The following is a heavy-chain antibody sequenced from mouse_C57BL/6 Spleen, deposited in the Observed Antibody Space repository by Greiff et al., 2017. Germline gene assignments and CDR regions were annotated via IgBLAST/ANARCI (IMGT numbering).Heavy chain of an antibody. V-gene: IGHV1-59*01. CDR3: ARYGNYVGDAMDY. Sequence: QVQLQQPGAELVRPGTSVKLSCKASGYTFTSYWMHWVKQRPGQGLEWIGVIDPSDSYTNYNQKFKGKATLTVDTSSSTAYMQLSSLTSEDSAVYYCARYGNYVGDAMDYWGQGTSVTVSS. CDR2: IDPSDSYT. D-gene: IGHD2-1*01. J-gene: IGHJ4*01. CDR1: GYTFTSYW.